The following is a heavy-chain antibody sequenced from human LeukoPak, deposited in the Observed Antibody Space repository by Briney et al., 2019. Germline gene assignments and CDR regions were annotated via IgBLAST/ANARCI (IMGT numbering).Heavy chain of an antibody. CDR1: GFTFRSYW. D-gene: IGHD1-26*01. CDR3: ARDVGGSLDY. J-gene: IGHJ4*02. V-gene: IGHV3-7*01. CDR2: IKEDESAK. Sequence: GGSLRLSCAASGFTFRSYWMVWLRQAPGKGLEWVANIKEDESAKHQADSVKGRFTISRDNAQNSVYLQMSSLRGEDTAVYYCARDVGGSLDYWGQGTLVTVSS.